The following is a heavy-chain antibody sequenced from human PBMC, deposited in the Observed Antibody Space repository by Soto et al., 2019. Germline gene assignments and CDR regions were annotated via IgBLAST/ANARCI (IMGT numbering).Heavy chain of an antibody. Sequence: GGSLRLSCAASGFTFSSYSMNWVRQAPGKGLEWVSYISSSSSTIYYADSVKGRFTISRDNAKNSLYLQMNSLRDEDTAVYYCARVSDFWSGYPTYGMDVWGQGTTVTVSS. CDR1: GFTFSSYS. J-gene: IGHJ6*02. CDR3: ARVSDFWSGYPTYGMDV. V-gene: IGHV3-48*02. CDR2: ISSSSSTI. D-gene: IGHD3-3*01.